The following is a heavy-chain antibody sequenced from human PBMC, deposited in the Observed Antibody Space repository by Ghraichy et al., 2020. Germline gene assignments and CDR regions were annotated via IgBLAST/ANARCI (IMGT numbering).Heavy chain of an antibody. CDR1: GGSISSNDDY. Sequence: SETLSLTCTVSGGSISSNDDYWGWIRQRPGKGLEWVGSIFYSGNVYYNPSLKSRVTISVDTSKNQFSLNLRSVTAADTAVYYCARHHWRGNDAFDIWGQGTLVTVSS. CDR3: ARHHWRGNDAFDI. CDR2: IFYSGNV. J-gene: IGHJ3*02. V-gene: IGHV4-39*01. D-gene: IGHD3-16*01.